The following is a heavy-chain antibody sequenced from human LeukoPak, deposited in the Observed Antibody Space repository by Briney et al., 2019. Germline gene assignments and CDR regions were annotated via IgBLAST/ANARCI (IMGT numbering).Heavy chain of an antibody. V-gene: IGHV3-30*02. CDR2: IRYDGSNK. CDR3: AKEREMATIIDY. CDR1: GFTFSSYG. J-gene: IGHJ4*02. Sequence: GSLRLSCAASGFTFSSYGMHWVRQAPGKGLGWVAFIRYDGSNKYYADSVKGRFTISRDNSKNTLYLQMNSLRAEDTAVYYCAKEREMATIIDYWGQGTLVTVSS. D-gene: IGHD5-24*01.